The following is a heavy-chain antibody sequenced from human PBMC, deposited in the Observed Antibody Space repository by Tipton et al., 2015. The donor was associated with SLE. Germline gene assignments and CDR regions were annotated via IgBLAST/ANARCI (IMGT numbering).Heavy chain of an antibody. CDR1: GYTLTNYE. J-gene: IGHJ6*03. CDR3: ARRLSSGWYGDYYYMDV. D-gene: IGHD6-19*01. Sequence: QLVQSGPEVKKPEASVKVSCKASGYTLTNYEIHWVRQAPGHGLEWMGRMIPRSGNTASAQSFQGRATMTRDTSITTAYMELRSLRPDDTAVYYCARRLSSGWYGDYYYMDVWGKGTTVTVSS. V-gene: IGHV1-8*01. CDR2: MIPRSGNT.